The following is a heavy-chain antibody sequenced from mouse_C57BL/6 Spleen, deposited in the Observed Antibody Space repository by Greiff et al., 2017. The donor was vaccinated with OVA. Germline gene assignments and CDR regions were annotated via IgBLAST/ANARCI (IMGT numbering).Heavy chain of an antibody. D-gene: IGHD1-1*01. CDR1: GYTFTDYN. J-gene: IGHJ1*03. CDR2: INPNNGGT. CDR3: ALITTVVATRYFDV. V-gene: IGHV1-18*01. Sequence: EVKLQQSGPELVKPGASVKIPCKASGYTFTDYNMDWVKQSHGKSLEWIGDINPNNGGTIYNQKFKGKATLTVDKSSSTAYMELRSLTSEDTAVYYCALITTVVATRYFDVWGTGTTVTVSS.